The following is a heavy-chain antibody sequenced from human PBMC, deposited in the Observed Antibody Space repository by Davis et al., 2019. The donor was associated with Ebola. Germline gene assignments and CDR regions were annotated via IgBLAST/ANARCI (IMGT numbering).Heavy chain of an antibody. V-gene: IGHV3-23*01. J-gene: IGHJ4*02. CDR1: GFTFNSHA. CDR2: SGTGGNT. Sequence: GESLKISCAGSGFTFNSHAMTWVRQAPGKGLEWVSSSGTGGNTYYADSVKGRFTISRDNSKSTLYLQMNSLRAEDTAVYYCARGGYYGSGYDWYYFDYWGQGTLVTVSS. D-gene: IGHD3-10*01. CDR3: ARGGYYGSGYDWYYFDY.